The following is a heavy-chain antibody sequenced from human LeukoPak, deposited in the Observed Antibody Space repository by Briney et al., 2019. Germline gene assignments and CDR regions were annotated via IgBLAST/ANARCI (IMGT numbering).Heavy chain of an antibody. D-gene: IGHD1-26*01. CDR1: GFTLSSYW. V-gene: IGHV3-74*01. J-gene: IGHJ4*02. Sequence: GGSLRLSCEASGFTLSSYWMHWVRQVPGKGLVWVSRVNSDGGTRNYADAVKGRFTISRDIAKNTLYLQMNSLRAEDTAVYFCARRAFSGSYYYFDHWGQGTLVTVSS. CDR3: ARRAFSGSYYYFDH. CDR2: VNSDGGTR.